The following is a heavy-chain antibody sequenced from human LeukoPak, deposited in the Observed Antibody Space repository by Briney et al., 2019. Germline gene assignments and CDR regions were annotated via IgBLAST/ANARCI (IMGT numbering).Heavy chain of an antibody. CDR3: AKVGSHYDFWSGYYTGGISFDP. D-gene: IGHD3-3*01. CDR1: GFTFSSYA. J-gene: IGHJ5*02. CDR2: ISGSGGST. V-gene: IGHV3-23*01. Sequence: GGSLRLSCAASGFTFSSYAMSWVRQAPGKGLEWVSAISGSGGSTYYADSVKGRFTISRDNSKNTLYLQKNSLRAEDTAVYYCAKVGSHYDFWSGYYTGGISFDPWGQGTLVTVSS.